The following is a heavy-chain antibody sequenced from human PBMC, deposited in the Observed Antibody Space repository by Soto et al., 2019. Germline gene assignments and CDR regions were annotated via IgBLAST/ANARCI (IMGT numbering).Heavy chain of an antibody. CDR1: GYSFTSYW. V-gene: IGHV5-10-1*01. J-gene: IGHJ1*01. CDR2: IDPRDSYT. CDR3: AIYYRWLQLAEYFQH. Sequence: GESLKISCKGSGYSFTSYWISWVRQMPGKGLEWMGRIDPRDSYTKYSPSFQGHVTISADKSISTAYLQWSSLKASDTAIYYCAIYYRWLQLAEYFQHWGQGTLVTVSS. D-gene: IGHD1-1*01.